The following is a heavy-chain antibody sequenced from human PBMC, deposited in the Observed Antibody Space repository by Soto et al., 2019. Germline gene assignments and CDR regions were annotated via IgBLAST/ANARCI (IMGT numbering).Heavy chain of an antibody. Sequence: EVQLVESGGGLVKPGGSLRLSCAASGSSFSEYAMKWVRQAPGKGLEWLSSIGSSTTYIYYSDSARGRFTISRDNARNSLYLQMDSLRAEDTAVYFCARWAFCSGGSCSKFYYYMDVWGKGTTVTVSS. CDR1: GSSFSEYA. CDR2: IGSSTTYI. J-gene: IGHJ6*03. CDR3: ARWAFCSGGSCSKFYYYMDV. V-gene: IGHV3-21*01. D-gene: IGHD2-15*01.